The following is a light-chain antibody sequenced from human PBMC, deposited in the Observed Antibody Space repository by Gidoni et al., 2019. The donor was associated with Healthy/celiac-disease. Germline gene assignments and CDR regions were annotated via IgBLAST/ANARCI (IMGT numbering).Light chain of an antibody. J-gene: IGKJ2*01. CDR1: QSVSSSY. Sequence: EIVLTQSPGTLSLSPRERATLSCRASQSVSSSYLAWYQQKPGQAPRLLSYGASSRATGIPDRFSGSGYGTDFTLTISRLDPEDFAVYYCQKYGSSHTFGQGTKLESK. CDR3: QKYGSSHT. V-gene: IGKV3-20*01. CDR2: GAS.